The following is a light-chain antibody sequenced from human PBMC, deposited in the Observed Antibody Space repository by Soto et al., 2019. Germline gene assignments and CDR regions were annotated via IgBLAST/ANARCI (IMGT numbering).Light chain of an antibody. J-gene: IGKJ3*01. V-gene: IGKV3-11*01. CDR1: QSVASY. CDR2: DAS. Sequence: EIVLTQSPDTLSLSPGERANLSCGSSQSVASYLAWYQQKPGQAPRLLIYDASKSATGIPARFSGSGSGTVFTLTISSLEPEDFAVYYCQQRSNWAFGFGPGTRVDIK. CDR3: QQRSNWAFG.